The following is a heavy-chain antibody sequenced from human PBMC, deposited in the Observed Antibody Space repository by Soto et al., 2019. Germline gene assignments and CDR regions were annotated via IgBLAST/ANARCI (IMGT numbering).Heavy chain of an antibody. Sequence: GGSLRLSCAASGFTFSDYYMSWIRQAPGKGLEWVSYISSSGSTIYYADSVKGRFTISRDNAKNSLYLQMNSLRAEDTAVYYCARTRRDGPNRGPFDYWGQGTLVTVSS. V-gene: IGHV3-11*01. J-gene: IGHJ4*02. CDR3: ARTRRDGPNRGPFDY. CDR2: ISSSGSTI. CDR1: GFTFSDYY.